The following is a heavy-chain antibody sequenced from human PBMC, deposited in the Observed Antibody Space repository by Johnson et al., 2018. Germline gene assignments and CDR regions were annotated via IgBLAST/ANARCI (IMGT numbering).Heavy chain of an antibody. CDR3: TRHQNYYYYMDV. V-gene: IGHV3-73*01. Sequence: VQLVQSGGGLVQPGGSLKLSCAASGFTFSGSTMHWVRQASGKGLEWVGRIRSKATRYATAYASSVKGRFTISRDDSKNTAYLQMNSLKTEDTAVYYCTRHQNYYYYMDVWGKGTTVTVSS. CDR2: IRSKATRYAT. J-gene: IGHJ6*03. CDR1: GFTFSGST.